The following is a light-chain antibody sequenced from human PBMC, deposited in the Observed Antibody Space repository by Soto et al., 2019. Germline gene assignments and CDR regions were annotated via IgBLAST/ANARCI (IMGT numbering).Light chain of an antibody. Sequence: EIVMTQSPLSLSVTPGEPASISCKSSQSLVSSPYHYLDWYLQKPGESPQLLIYLTSKRASGVPERFSGSGSGTDFTLKSSRVEAEDVGVYYCMQALEGQWTFGQGTKVEI. J-gene: IGKJ1*01. CDR2: LTS. CDR1: QSLVSSPYHY. CDR3: MQALEGQWT. V-gene: IGKV2-28*01.